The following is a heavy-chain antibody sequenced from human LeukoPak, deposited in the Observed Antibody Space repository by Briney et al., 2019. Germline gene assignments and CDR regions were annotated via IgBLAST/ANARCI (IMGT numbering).Heavy chain of an antibody. V-gene: IGHV1-46*01. D-gene: IGHD1-26*01. CDR2: INPSIGTT. Sequence: GASVKVSCKASGYTFTNYYIHWGRQAPGQGLEGMGIINPSIGTTSYAQKFQGRITMTRDTSTSPVYMELSSLRSEDTAVYYCAKIVGASNGYFDYWGQGTLVTVSS. CDR3: AKIVGASNGYFDY. J-gene: IGHJ4*02. CDR1: GYTFTNYY.